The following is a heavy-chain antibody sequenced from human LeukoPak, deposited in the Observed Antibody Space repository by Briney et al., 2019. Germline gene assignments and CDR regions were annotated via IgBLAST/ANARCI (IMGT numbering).Heavy chain of an antibody. CDR2: IYYSGST. CDR1: GGSISSYY. J-gene: IGHJ4*02. CDR3: AREPMITFAGANFDY. D-gene: IGHD3-16*01. Sequence: SETLSLTCTVSGGSISSYYWSWIRQPPGKGLEWIGYIYYSGSTNYNPSLKSRVTISVDTSKNQFSLKLSSVTAADTAVYYCAREPMITFAGANFDYWGQGTLVTVSS. V-gene: IGHV4-59*01.